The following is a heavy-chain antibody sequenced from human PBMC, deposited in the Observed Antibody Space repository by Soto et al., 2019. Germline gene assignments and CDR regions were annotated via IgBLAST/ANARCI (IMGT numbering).Heavy chain of an antibody. CDR1: GGSISSYY. D-gene: IGHD6-19*01. CDR2: IYYSGST. J-gene: IGHJ5*02. V-gene: IGHV4-59*01. CDR3: ARDLVAGTANWFDH. Sequence: PXETLSLTCTVAGGSISSYYWSWIRQPPGKGLEWIGYIYYSGSTNYNPSLKSRVTISVDTSKNQFSLKLSSVTAADTAVYYCARDLVAGTANWFDHWGQGTLVTVSS.